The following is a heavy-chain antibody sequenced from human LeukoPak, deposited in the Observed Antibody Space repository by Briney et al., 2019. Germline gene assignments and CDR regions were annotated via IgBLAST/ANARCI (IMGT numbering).Heavy chain of an antibody. Sequence: GGSLTLSCPSSGLTVSSNYMGWVRQPPGRGLDGVSANSGSGGSTYYAESVKGRFTLSRDNSKNTLYLQMNSLRAEDTAVYYCAKDLRNSGSPFDYWGQGTLVTVSS. D-gene: IGHD1-26*01. J-gene: IGHJ4*02. CDR2: NSGSGGST. V-gene: IGHV3-23*01. CDR1: GLTVSSNY. CDR3: AKDLRNSGSPFDY.